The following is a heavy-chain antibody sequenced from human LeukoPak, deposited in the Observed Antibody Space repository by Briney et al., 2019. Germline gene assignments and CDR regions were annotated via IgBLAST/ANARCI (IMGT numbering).Heavy chain of an antibody. J-gene: IGHJ4*02. CDR3: ARGDGVYVY. CDR2: ISSNGGST. V-gene: IGHV3-64*01. CDR1: GFTFSSYA. Sequence: GGSLRLSCAASGFTFSSYAMHWVRQAPGKGLEYVSAISSNGGSTYYANSVKGRFTISRDNSKNTLYLQMGSLRAEDMAVYYCARGDGVYVYWGQGTLITVSS. D-gene: IGHD5/OR15-5a*01.